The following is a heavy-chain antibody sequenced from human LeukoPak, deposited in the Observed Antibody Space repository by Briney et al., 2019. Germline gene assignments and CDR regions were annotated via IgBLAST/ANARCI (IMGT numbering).Heavy chain of an antibody. D-gene: IGHD1-26*01. Sequence: KPSETLSLACTVSGYSISNGYYWGWIRQPPGKGLEWVGSIYHSGSTYYNPSLKSRVTISVDTSKNQFSLKLRSVTAADTAVYYCARGNSRGSHIDYWGQGTLVTVSS. J-gene: IGHJ4*02. CDR2: IYHSGST. V-gene: IGHV4-38-2*02. CDR1: GYSISNGYY. CDR3: ARGNSRGSHIDY.